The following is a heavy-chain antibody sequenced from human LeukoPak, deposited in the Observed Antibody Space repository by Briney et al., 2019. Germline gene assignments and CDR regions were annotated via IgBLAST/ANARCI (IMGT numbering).Heavy chain of an antibody. CDR1: GFTFSDYY. J-gene: IGHJ5*02. Sequence: PGGSLRLSCAASGFTFSDYYMSWIRQAPGKGLEWVSYISSSGSTIYYADSVKGRFTISRDNAKNSLYLQMNSLRAEGTAVYYCARGHSSTWNNWFDPWGQGTLVTVSS. CDR2: ISSSGSTI. V-gene: IGHV3-11*04. CDR3: ARGHSSTWNNWFDP. D-gene: IGHD6-13*01.